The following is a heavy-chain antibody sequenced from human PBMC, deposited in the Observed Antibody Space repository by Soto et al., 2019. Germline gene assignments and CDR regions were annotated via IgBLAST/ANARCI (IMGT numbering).Heavy chain of an antibody. Sequence: EVQLLQYGGGSAQPGGSLTLSCAASGFTFRDYTMPWVRQAPGQVLECISVILSDYNTFYAGSVRGRFTISRNNSKNTIYLQMNSLRAEDTAIYYCARRTNGYFGYWGQGALVTVSS. CDR3: ARRTNGYFGY. V-gene: IGHV3-23*03. J-gene: IGHJ4*02. CDR2: ILSDYNT. D-gene: IGHD2-8*01. CDR1: GFTFRDYT.